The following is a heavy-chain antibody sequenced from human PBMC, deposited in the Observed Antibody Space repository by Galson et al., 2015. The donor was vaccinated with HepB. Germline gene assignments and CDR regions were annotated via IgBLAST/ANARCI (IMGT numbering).Heavy chain of an antibody. CDR1: GFTFSSYG. CDR2: ISYDGSNK. J-gene: IGHJ4*02. CDR3: AKGTSWEWLDSYYFDY. Sequence: SLRLSCAASGFTFSSYGMHWVRQAPGKGLEWVAVISYDGSNKYYADSVKGRFTISRDNSKNTLYLQMNSLRAEDTAVYYCAKGTSWEWLDSYYFDYWGQGTLVTVSS. D-gene: IGHD6-19*01. V-gene: IGHV3-30*18.